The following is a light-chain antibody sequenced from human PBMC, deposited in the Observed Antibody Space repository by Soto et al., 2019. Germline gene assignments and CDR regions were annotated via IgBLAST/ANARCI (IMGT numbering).Light chain of an antibody. V-gene: IGKV3-15*01. J-gene: IGKJ2*01. Sequence: EIVMTQSPATLSVSPGERATFSCRASQSVNSNLAWYQQKPGQAPRLLIFTASTRATGIPARFSGSGSGTEFTLTISSLQSEDFAVYYWQQFDNWPYTFGQGTKLEIK. CDR3: QQFDNWPYT. CDR1: QSVNSN. CDR2: TAS.